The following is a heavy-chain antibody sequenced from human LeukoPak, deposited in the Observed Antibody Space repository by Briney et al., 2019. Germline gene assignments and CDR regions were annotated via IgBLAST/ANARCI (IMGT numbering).Heavy chain of an antibody. CDR3: ANSPNDKAVAGTGDY. CDR1: GFTFSSYA. J-gene: IGHJ4*02. Sequence: GGSLRLSCAASGFTFSSYAMSWVRQAPGKGLEWVSAISGSGGSTYYADSVKGRFTISRDNSKNTLYMQMNSLRAEDTAVYYCANSPNDKAVAGTGDYWGQGTLVTVSS. D-gene: IGHD6-19*01. CDR2: ISGSGGST. V-gene: IGHV3-23*01.